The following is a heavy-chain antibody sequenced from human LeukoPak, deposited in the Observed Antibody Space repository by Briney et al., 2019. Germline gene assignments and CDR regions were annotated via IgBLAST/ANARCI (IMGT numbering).Heavy chain of an antibody. Sequence: KPGGSLRLSCAASGFTFSSYSMNWVRQAPGKGLEWVSSISSSSSYIYYADSVKGRFTISRDNAKNSLYLQMNSLRAEDTAVYYCARDLGTIFGVPTMGYWGQGTLVTASS. CDR2: ISSSSSYI. CDR1: GFTFSSYS. D-gene: IGHD3-3*01. CDR3: ARDLGTIFGVPTMGY. V-gene: IGHV3-21*01. J-gene: IGHJ4*02.